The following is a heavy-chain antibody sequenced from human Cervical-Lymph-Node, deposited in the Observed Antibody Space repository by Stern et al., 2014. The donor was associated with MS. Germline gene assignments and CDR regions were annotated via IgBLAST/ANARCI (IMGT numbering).Heavy chain of an antibody. CDR3: SRQTTAWASDV. Sequence: MQLVQSGAGLIRPGESLKISCKGSGFKFSIYWIAWVRQMPGKGLEWMGIIYPGDSETRYTPSFQGPVNMSTDKSTSTAYLQWSSLNASDTAMYFCSRQTTAWASDVWGQGTLVTVSS. CDR1: GFKFSIYW. V-gene: IGHV5-51*01. D-gene: IGHD1-14*01. J-gene: IGHJ4*02. CDR2: IYPGDSET.